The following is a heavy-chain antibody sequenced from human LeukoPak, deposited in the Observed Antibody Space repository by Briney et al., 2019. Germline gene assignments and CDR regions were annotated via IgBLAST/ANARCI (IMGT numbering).Heavy chain of an antibody. CDR1: GDSVSSNSAA. D-gene: IGHD6-13*01. V-gene: IGHV6-1*01. CDR3: ARDFIPAAGGAFDI. CDR2: TYYRSKWYN. J-gene: IGHJ3*02. Sequence: SQTLSLTCAISGDSVSSNSAAWNWIRQSPSRGLEWLGRTYYRSKWYNDYAVSVKSRVTINPDTSKNQFSLQLNSVTPEDTAMYYCARDFIPAAGGAFDIWGQGTMVTVSS.